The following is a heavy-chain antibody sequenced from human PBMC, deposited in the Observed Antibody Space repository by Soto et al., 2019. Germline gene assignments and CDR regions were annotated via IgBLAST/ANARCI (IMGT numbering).Heavy chain of an antibody. CDR1: GYTFTGYY. CDR2: INPNSGDT. J-gene: IGHJ5*02. V-gene: IGHV1-2*02. Sequence: QVQLVQSGAEVKKPGASVKVSCKASGYTFTGYYMHWVRQAPGQGLEWMGWINPNSGDTNYAQKFQGRVTMTRDTSISTAYMELSRLRSDDTAVYYCARFPMSGHNWFDPWGQGTLVTVSS. D-gene: IGHD3-3*01. CDR3: ARFPMSGHNWFDP.